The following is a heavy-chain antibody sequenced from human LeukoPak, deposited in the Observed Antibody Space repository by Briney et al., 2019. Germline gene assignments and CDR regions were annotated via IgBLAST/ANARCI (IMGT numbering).Heavy chain of an antibody. CDR2: IYYSGST. Sequence: SETLSLTCTVSGGSISSYYWSWIRQPPGKGLEWIGYIYYSGSTNYNPSLKSRVTISVDTSKNQFSLKLSSVTAADTAVYYCARENYDFWSGYLFDWGQGILVTVSS. CDR3: ARENYDFWSGYLFD. D-gene: IGHD3-3*01. CDR1: GGSISSYY. V-gene: IGHV4-59*01. J-gene: IGHJ4*02.